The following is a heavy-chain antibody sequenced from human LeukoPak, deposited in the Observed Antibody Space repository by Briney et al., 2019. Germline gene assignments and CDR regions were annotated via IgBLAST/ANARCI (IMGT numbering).Heavy chain of an antibody. D-gene: IGHD2-2*01. J-gene: IGHJ5*02. CDR1: GGSISSYY. CDR2: IYYSGST. V-gene: IGHV4-59*01. Sequence: SETLSLTCTDSGGSISSYYWSWIRQPPGKGLEWIGYIYYSGSTNYNPSLKSRVTISVDTSKNQFSLKLSSVTAADTAVYYCAREVPAAINWFDPWGQGTLVTVSS. CDR3: AREVPAAINWFDP.